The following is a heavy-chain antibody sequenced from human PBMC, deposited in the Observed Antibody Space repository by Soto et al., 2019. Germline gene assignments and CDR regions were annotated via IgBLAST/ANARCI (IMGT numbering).Heavy chain of an antibody. D-gene: IGHD6-19*01. Sequence: GGSLRLSCAASGFTFSSYAMSWVRQAPGKGLEWVSAISGSGGSTYYADSVKGRFTISRDNSKNTLYLQMNSLRAEDTAVYYCAEPIEQWLTLESPIDYWGQGTLVTVSS. J-gene: IGHJ4*02. CDR2: ISGSGGST. V-gene: IGHV3-23*01. CDR1: GFTFSSYA. CDR3: AEPIEQWLTLESPIDY.